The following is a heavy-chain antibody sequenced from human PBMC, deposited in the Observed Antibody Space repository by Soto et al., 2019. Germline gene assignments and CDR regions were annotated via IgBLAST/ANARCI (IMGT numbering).Heavy chain of an antibody. J-gene: IGHJ4*02. CDR3: ARGSPMSSSFPLDS. CDR2: IYYTGST. V-gene: IGHV4-59*01. Sequence: QVQLQESGPGLVKPSETLSLTCTVSGGSIRPYYWSWIRQPPGKGLEWIGYIYYTGSTNYISSLTRRVTMSLDTSKNQFSLKLNSVTAADTALYYCARGSPMSSSFPLDSWGQGTLVAVSS. CDR1: GGSIRPYY. D-gene: IGHD6-6*01.